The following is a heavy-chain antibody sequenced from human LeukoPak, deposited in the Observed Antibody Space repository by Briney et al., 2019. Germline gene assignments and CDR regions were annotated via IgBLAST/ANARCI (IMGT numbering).Heavy chain of an antibody. D-gene: IGHD6-13*01. CDR2: INPNSGGT. CDR1: GYTFTGYY. V-gene: IGHV1-2*06. Sequence: GASVKVSCKASGYTFTGYYMHWVRQAPGQGLEWMGRINPNSGGTNYAQKFQGRVTMTRDTSISTAYMELSRLRSDDTAVYYCATTGAAAANDAFDIWGQGTMVTVSS. CDR3: ATTGAAAANDAFDI. J-gene: IGHJ3*02.